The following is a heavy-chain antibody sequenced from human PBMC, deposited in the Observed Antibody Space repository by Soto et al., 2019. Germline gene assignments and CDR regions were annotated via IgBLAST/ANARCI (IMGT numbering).Heavy chain of an antibody. Sequence: EVQLVESGGGLVQPGGSLRLSCAASGFIVSSVFMTWVRQAPGKGLEWVSTISDGGNTNYANYVKDRHTITRDISKNTLNLQLNSQRAEDTAVYHCAKDPLGGAYDLWHGGQGTLVTVSS. CDR2: ISDGGNT. CDR3: AKDPLGGAYDLWH. CDR1: GFIVSSVF. V-gene: IGHV3-66*01. D-gene: IGHD3-3*01. J-gene: IGHJ4*02.